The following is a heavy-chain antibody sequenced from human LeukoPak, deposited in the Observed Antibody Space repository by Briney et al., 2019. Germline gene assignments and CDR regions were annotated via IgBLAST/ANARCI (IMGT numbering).Heavy chain of an antibody. J-gene: IGHJ4*02. CDR1: GFTFSDYY. CDR3: ARDRVGYYFDY. CDR2: ISDSSSYT. D-gene: IGHD1-26*01. V-gene: IGHV3-11*05. Sequence: GGSLRLFCAASGFTFSDYYMRWIRHAPGKGLEWIAYISDSSSYTNYADSVKGRFTISRDNAKNSLYLQMNSLRAEDTAVYYCARDRVGYYFDYWGQGTLVTVSS.